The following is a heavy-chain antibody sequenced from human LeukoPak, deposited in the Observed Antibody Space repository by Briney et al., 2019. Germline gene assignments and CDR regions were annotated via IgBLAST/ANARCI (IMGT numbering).Heavy chain of an antibody. CDR3: AREEDPYYGSGSYPPDY. Sequence: GGSLRLSCAASGFTFSSYWMSWVRQAPGKGLEWVANIKQDGSEKYYVDSVKGRFTISRDNAKNSLYLQMNSLRAEDTAVYYCAREEDPYYGSGSYPPDYWGQGTLVTVSS. CDR1: GFTFSSYW. V-gene: IGHV3-7*01. CDR2: IKQDGSEK. J-gene: IGHJ4*02. D-gene: IGHD3-10*01.